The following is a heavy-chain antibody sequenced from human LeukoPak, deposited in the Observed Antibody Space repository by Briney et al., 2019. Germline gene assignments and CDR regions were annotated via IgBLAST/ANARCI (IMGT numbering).Heavy chain of an antibody. CDR3: ASELGSSWPNWFDP. D-gene: IGHD6-13*01. CDR2: IYYSGST. V-gene: IGHV4-30-4*01. Sequence: SETLSLTCTVSGGSISSGDYYWSWIRQPPGKGLEWIGYIYYSGSTYYNPSLKSRVTISVDTSKNQFSLKLSSVTAADTALYYCASELGSSWPNWFDPWGQGTLVTVSS. J-gene: IGHJ5*02. CDR1: GGSISSGDYY.